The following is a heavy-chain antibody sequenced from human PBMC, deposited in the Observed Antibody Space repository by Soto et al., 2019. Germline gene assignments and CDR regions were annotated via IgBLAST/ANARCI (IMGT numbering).Heavy chain of an antibody. CDR1: GFTFSSYA. Sequence: PGGSLRLSCAASGFTFSSYAMSWVRQAPGKGLEWVSAISGSGGSTYYADSVKGRFTISRDNSKNTLYLQMNSLRAEDTAVYYCAKDSSLWFGELPDYWGQGNLVTVSS. D-gene: IGHD3-10*01. CDR2: ISGSGGST. CDR3: AKDSSLWFGELPDY. V-gene: IGHV3-23*01. J-gene: IGHJ4*02.